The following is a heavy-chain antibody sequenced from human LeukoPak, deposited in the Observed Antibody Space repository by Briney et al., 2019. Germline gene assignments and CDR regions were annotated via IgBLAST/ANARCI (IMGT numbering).Heavy chain of an antibody. V-gene: IGHV4-59*08. CDR3: ARSITYYYDSSGYWFDY. D-gene: IGHD3-22*01. Sequence: SETLSPTCTVSGGSISSYYWSWIRQPPGKGLEWIGYIYYSGSTNYNPSLKSRVTISVDTSKNQFSLKLSSVTAADTAVYYCARSITYYYDSSGYWFDYWGQGTLVTVSS. J-gene: IGHJ4*02. CDR1: GGSISSYY. CDR2: IYYSGST.